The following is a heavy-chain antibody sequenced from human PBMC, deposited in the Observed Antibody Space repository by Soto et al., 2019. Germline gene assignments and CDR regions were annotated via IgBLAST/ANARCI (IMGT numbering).Heavy chain of an antibody. Sequence: EVQLLESGGALVQPGGSLRLSCAASGFIFSSYGMSWVRQAQGKGLEWVSAISGSGGRTHYTDSVKGRLTISRDNSQNTLFLQMNSLRADDTAVYYCAKEYGSGSYGYYYYMDVWGKGTTVTVSS. J-gene: IGHJ6*03. CDR1: GFIFSSYG. CDR2: ISGSGGRT. D-gene: IGHD3-10*01. V-gene: IGHV3-23*01. CDR3: AKEYGSGSYGYYYYMDV.